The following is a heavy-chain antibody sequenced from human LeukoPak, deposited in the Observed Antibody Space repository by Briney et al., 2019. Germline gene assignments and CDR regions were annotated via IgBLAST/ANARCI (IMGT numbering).Heavy chain of an antibody. D-gene: IGHD2-8*01. Sequence: TGGSLRLSCAASGFTFSSYWMSWVRQAPGKGLEWVANIKPDGSDQYYVDSVKGRFTISRDNAKNTVYLQMNSLRAEDTAVYYCANGAFRLYYIDVWGKGTTVTVSS. J-gene: IGHJ6*03. CDR2: IKPDGSDQ. CDR1: GFTFSSYW. CDR3: ANGAFRLYYIDV. V-gene: IGHV3-7*01.